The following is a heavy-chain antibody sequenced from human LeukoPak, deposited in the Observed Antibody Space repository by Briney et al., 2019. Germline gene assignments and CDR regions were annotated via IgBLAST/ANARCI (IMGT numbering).Heavy chain of an antibody. Sequence: PGGSLRLSCAASGFTFSSYSMNWVRQAPGKGLEWVSYISSSSSTIYYADSVKGRFTISRDNAKNSLYLQMNSLRDEDMAVYYCARDPMPFGGRPYYFDYWGQGTLVTVSS. V-gene: IGHV3-48*02. CDR1: GFTFSSYS. CDR2: ISSSSSTI. J-gene: IGHJ4*02. D-gene: IGHD3-10*01. CDR3: ARDPMPFGGRPYYFDY.